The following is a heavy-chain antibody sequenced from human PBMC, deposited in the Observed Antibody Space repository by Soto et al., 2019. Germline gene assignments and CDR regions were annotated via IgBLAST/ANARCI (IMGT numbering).Heavy chain of an antibody. D-gene: IGHD3-10*01. CDR2: IWNDGRNK. CDR1: GFTFRSYG. Sequence: QVQLVESGGGVVQPGRSLRLSCAASGFTFRSYGMHWVRQAPGKGLEWVAVIWNDGRNKDYADSVKGRFTISRDNSKNMLYLQMNGLRAEDTAGYYGARDRGYDDGMAVWGQGTTVTVPS. J-gene: IGHJ6*02. V-gene: IGHV3-33*01. CDR3: ARDRGYDDGMAV.